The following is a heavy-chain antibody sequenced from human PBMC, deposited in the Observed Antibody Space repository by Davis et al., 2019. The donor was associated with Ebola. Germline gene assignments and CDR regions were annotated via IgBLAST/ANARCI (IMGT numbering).Heavy chain of an antibody. Sequence: ASVKVSCKASGGTFSSYAISWVRQAPGQGLEWMGWINPNSGGTNYAQKFQGWVTMTRDTSISTAYMELSRLRSDDTAVYYCARGLVGATGAFDYWGQGTLVTVSS. V-gene: IGHV1-2*04. CDR3: ARGLVGATGAFDY. CDR2: INPNSGGT. D-gene: IGHD1-26*01. CDR1: GGTFSSYA. J-gene: IGHJ4*02.